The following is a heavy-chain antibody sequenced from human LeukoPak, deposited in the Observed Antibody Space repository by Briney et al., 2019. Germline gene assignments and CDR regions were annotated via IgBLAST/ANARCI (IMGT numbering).Heavy chain of an antibody. CDR3: AKDLWFGELLSRDNWFDP. Sequence: GGSLRLSCAASGFTFSSYAMSWVRQAPGKGLEWVSAISGSGGSTYYADSVKGRFTISRDNSKNTLYLQMNSLRAEDTAVYYCAKDLWFGELLSRDNWFDPWGQGTLVTVSS. CDR2: ISGSGGST. D-gene: IGHD3-10*01. CDR1: GFTFSSYA. V-gene: IGHV3-23*01. J-gene: IGHJ5*02.